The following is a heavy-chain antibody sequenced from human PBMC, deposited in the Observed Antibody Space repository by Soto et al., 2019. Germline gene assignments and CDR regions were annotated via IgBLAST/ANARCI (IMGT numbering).Heavy chain of an antibody. CDR1: GGSISSYY. V-gene: IGHV4-59*08. J-gene: IGHJ4*02. Sequence: QVQLQESGPGLVKPSETLSLTCTVSGGSISSYYWSWIRQPPGKGLEWIGYIYYSGSTNYNPSLRTRFTTSVDTPKNQCPMRLGSVPAADPAVYYCAGCHGSATSFNYWGQGPLVPFSS. D-gene: IGHD3-10*01. CDR2: IYYSGST. CDR3: AGCHGSATSFNY.